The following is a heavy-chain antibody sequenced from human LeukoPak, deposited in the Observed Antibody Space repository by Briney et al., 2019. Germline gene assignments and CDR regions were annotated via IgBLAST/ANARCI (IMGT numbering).Heavy chain of an antibody. Sequence: PGGSLRLSCVVSGIPFSDYYMNWIRQAPGKGLEWISYISSSSSYTDYADSVRGRFTISRDNAKNVLYLQMNSLRAEDTAVYYCAAGTAADFWGLGTLVAVSS. D-gene: IGHD6-13*01. CDR3: AAGTAADF. J-gene: IGHJ4*02. CDR2: ISSSSSYT. V-gene: IGHV3-11*03. CDR1: GIPFSDYY.